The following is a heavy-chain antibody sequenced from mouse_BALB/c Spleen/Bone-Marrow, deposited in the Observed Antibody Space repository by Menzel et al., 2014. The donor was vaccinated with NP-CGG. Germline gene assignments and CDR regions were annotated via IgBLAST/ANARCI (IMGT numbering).Heavy chain of an antibody. V-gene: IGHV2-9*02. CDR1: GFSLISYG. CDR2: IWPGGST. J-gene: IGHJ4*01. Sequence: VKLVESGPGLEESSQSLSISCTVSGFSLISYGVHWIRQRPGKGLEWLGVIWPGGSTNYNSALMSRLSISKDNSKSQVFLKMNSLQSDDTAMYYCARDLYYDYDVGAMDYWGQGTSVTVS. D-gene: IGHD2-4*01. CDR3: ARDLYYDYDVGAMDY.